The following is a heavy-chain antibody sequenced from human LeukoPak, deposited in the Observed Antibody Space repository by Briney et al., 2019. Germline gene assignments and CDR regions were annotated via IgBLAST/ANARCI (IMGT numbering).Heavy chain of an antibody. CDR3: ARHVPSSIAAAGAYYFDY. D-gene: IGHD6-13*01. Sequence: SETLSLTCTVSGGSISSSSYYWGCIRQPPGKGLEWIGSIYYSGSTYYNPSLKSRVTISVDTSKNQFSLKLSSVTAADTAVYYCARHVPSSIAAAGAYYFDYWGQGNLVTVSS. CDR1: GGSISSSSYY. V-gene: IGHV4-39*01. CDR2: IYYSGST. J-gene: IGHJ4*02.